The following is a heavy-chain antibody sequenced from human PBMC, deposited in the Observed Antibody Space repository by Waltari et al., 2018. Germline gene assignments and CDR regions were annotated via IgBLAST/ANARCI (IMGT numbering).Heavy chain of an antibody. CDR3: ARESSGWELDP. CDR1: GGSFSGYY. J-gene: IGHJ5*02. CDR2: INHSGST. D-gene: IGHD6-19*01. V-gene: IGHV4-34*01. Sequence: QVQLQQWGAGLLKPSETLSLTCAVYGGSFSGYYWSWIRQPPGKGLEWIGEINHSGSTNYNPSLKSRVTISVDTSKNQFSLKLSSVTAADTAVYYCARESSGWELDPWGQGTLVTVSS.